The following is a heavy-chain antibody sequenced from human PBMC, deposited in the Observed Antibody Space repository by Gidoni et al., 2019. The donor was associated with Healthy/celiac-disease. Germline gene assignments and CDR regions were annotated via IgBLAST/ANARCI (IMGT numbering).Heavy chain of an antibody. CDR1: GLTFSSYG. V-gene: IGHV3-33*08. CDR2: IWYDGSNK. D-gene: IGHD2-8*01. CDR3: AREENLMRSFDY. J-gene: IGHJ4*02. Sequence: QVQLVESGGGVVQPGRSLRLSCAASGLTFSSYGMHWVRQAPGKGLEWVAVIWYDGSNKYYADSVKGRFTISRDNSKNTLYLQMNSLRAEDTAVYYCAREENLMRSFDYWGQGTLVTVSS.